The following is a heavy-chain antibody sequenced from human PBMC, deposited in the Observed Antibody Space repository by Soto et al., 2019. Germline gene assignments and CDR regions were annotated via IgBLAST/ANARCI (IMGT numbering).Heavy chain of an antibody. CDR3: AKGSSGWYERFDY. CDR1: GFTFSSYA. Sequence: PGGSLRLSCAASGFTFSSYAMSWVRQAPGKGLEWVSAISGSGGSTYYADSVKGRFTISRDNSKNTLYLQMNSLRAEDTAVSYCAKGSSGWYERFDYWGQGTLVTVSS. D-gene: IGHD6-19*01. CDR2: ISGSGGST. J-gene: IGHJ4*02. V-gene: IGHV3-23*01.